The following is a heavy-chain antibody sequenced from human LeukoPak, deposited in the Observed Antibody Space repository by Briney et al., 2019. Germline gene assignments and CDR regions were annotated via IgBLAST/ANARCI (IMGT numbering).Heavy chain of an antibody. J-gene: IGHJ4*02. V-gene: IGHV4-39*07. CDR3: ARAVYSGSYSFDY. D-gene: IGHD1-26*01. Sequence: SETLSLTCTVSGGSISSSSYYWGWIRQPPGKGLEWIGSIYYSGSTYYNPSLKSRVTISVDRSKNQFSLRLSSVTAADTAVYYCARAVYSGSYSFDYWGQGTLVTVSS. CDR2: IYYSGST. CDR1: GGSISSSSYY.